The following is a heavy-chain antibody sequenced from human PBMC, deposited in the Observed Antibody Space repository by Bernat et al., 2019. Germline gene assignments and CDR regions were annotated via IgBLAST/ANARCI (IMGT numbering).Heavy chain of an antibody. V-gene: IGHV6-1*01. CDR1: GDSVSSNSAA. CDR3: ARDRVGYYGSGNYRADYYFDY. Sequence: QVQLQQSGPGLVEPSQTLSLTCAISGDSVSSNSAAWNWIRQSPSRGLEWLGRTYYRSKWYNDYAVSVKSRITINPDTSKNQFSLQVNSVTPEDTAVYYCARDRVGYYGSGNYRADYYFDYWGQGTLVTVSS. J-gene: IGHJ4*02. D-gene: IGHD3-10*01. CDR2: TYYRSKWYN.